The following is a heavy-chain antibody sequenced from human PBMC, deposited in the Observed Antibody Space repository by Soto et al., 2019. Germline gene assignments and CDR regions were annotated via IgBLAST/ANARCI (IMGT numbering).Heavy chain of an antibody. CDR2: IYHSGNT. D-gene: IGHD4-17*01. CDR3: ARVKTTVTAPASFDI. Sequence: SLTCVVSGYSISSGYYWGWIRQRPGTGLEWIGSIYHSGNTYYNPSLKSRVTISVDTSKNQFSLKLSSVTAADTAVYYCARVKTTVTAPASFDIWGQGTKVTVSS. CDR1: GYSISSGYY. J-gene: IGHJ3*02. V-gene: IGHV4-38-2*01.